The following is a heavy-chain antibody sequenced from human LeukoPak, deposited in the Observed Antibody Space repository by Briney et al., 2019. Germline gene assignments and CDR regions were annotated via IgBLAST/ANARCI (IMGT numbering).Heavy chain of an antibody. Sequence: PSETLSLTCTVSGGSISSGSYYWSWLRQPAGKGLEWLGRIYTSGSTNYNPSLKSRVTISVDTSKNQFSLKLSSVTAADTAVYYCARGPGVAVFYFDYWGQGTLVTVSS. CDR2: IYTSGST. J-gene: IGHJ4*02. V-gene: IGHV4-61*02. D-gene: IGHD6-19*01. CDR3: ARGPGVAVFYFDY. CDR1: GGSISSGSYY.